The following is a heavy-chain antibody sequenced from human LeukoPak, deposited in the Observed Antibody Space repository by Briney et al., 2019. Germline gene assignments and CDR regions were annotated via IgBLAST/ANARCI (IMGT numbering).Heavy chain of an antibody. Sequence: GSSVKVSCKASGGTFSSYAISWERQAPGQGLEWMGRIIPILGIANYAQKFQGRVTITADKSTSTAYMELSSLRSEDTAVYYCARIYGSGSYYSPVYYYGMDVWGQGTTVTVSS. J-gene: IGHJ6*02. V-gene: IGHV1-69*04. CDR2: IIPILGIA. D-gene: IGHD3-10*01. CDR1: GGTFSSYA. CDR3: ARIYGSGSYYSPVYYYGMDV.